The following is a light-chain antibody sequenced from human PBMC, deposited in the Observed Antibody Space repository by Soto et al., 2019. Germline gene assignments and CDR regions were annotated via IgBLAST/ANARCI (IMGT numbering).Light chain of an antibody. V-gene: IGKV1-6*01. Sequence: AIQMTQSPSSLSASVGDRVTITCRASQGIRNYLGWYQQKPGQAPKLLIDGASTLQSGVPSRFSGSGSGTDFTLTIDILQPEDFATYYCLHDYNYPRTFGQGTKVEIK. J-gene: IGKJ1*01. CDR2: GAS. CDR3: LHDYNYPRT. CDR1: QGIRNY.